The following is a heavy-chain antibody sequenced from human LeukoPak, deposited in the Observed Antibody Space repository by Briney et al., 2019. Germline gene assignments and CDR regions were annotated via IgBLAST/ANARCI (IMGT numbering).Heavy chain of an antibody. CDR2: IYYSGST. J-gene: IGHJ6*02. CDR1: GGSISSSSYY. D-gene: IGHD3-10*01. CDR3: ARPVLPYYYYGMDV. V-gene: IGHV4-39*07. Sequence: SETLSLTCTVSGGSISSSSYYWGWIRQPPGKGLEWIGSIYYSGSTYYNPSLKSRVTISVDTSKNQFSLKLSSVTAADTAVYYCARPVLPYYYYGMDVWGQGTTVTVSS.